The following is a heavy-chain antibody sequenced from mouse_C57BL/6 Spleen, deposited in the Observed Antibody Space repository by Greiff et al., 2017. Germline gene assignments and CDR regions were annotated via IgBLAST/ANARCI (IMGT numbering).Heavy chain of an antibody. D-gene: IGHD2-10*01. Sequence: DVQLQESGAELVRPGASVKLSCTASGFNIKDDYMHWVKQRPEQGLAWIGWIDPENGDTEYASKFQGKATISADTPSNTAYLQLSSLTSEDTAVYYCTTPAYYLIPTWFAYWGQGTRVTVSA. CDR3: TTPAYYLIPTWFAY. CDR2: IDPENGDT. J-gene: IGHJ3*01. V-gene: IGHV14-4*01. CDR1: GFNIKDDY.